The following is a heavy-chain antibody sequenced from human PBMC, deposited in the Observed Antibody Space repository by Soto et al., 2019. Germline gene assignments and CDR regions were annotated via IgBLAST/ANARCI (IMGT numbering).Heavy chain of an antibody. D-gene: IGHD3-3*01. CDR1: GYTFTSYY. J-gene: IGHJ3*02. CDR2: INPSGGST. V-gene: IGHV1-46*03. CDR3: ARARGHYDFWSGYPDAFDI. Sequence: ASVKVACKASGYTFTSYYMHWVRQAPGQGLEWMGIINPSGGSTSYAQKFQGRVTMTRDTSTSTVYMELSSLRSEDTAVYYCARARGHYDFWSGYPDAFDIWGQGTMVTVS.